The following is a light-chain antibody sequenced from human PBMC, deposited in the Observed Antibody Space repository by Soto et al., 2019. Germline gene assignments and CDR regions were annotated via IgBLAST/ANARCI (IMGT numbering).Light chain of an antibody. CDR3: QQNNNWATWT. CDR2: GAS. V-gene: IGKV3-15*01. Sequence: EIVMTQSPSTLSVSPGERATLSCRASQSVSSNLAWYQQKPGQAPRLLIYGASTRVTGIPARFSGSGSGTEFTITISSRQSQDFAVYYCQQNNNWATWTFGQGTKVEIK. J-gene: IGKJ1*01. CDR1: QSVSSN.